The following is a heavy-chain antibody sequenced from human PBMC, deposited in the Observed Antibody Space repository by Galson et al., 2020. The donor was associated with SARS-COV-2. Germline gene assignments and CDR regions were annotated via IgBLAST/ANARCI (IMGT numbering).Heavy chain of an antibody. CDR3: ARDPDYYDSSGYYGLFDY. CDR2: ISYDGSNK. CDR1: GFTFSSYA. D-gene: IGHD3-22*01. V-gene: IGHV3-30-3*01. J-gene: IGHJ4*02. Sequence: GGSLRLSCAASGFTFSSYAMHWVRQAPGKGLEWVAVISYDGSNKYYADSVKGRFTISRDNSKNTLYLQMNSLRAEDTAVYYCARDPDYYDSSGYYGLFDYWGQGTLVTVSS.